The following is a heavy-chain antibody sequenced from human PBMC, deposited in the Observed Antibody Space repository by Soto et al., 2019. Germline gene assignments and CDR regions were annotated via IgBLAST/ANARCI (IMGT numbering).Heavy chain of an antibody. CDR1: GFTFSSYS. Sequence: GGSLRLSCAASGFTFSSYSMNWVRQAPGKGLEWVSSISSSSYIYYADSVKGRFTISRDNAKNSLYLQMNSLRAEDTAVYYCARDRRLMVRGVIDWFDPWGQGTLVTVSS. J-gene: IGHJ5*02. V-gene: IGHV3-21*01. CDR2: ISSSSYI. D-gene: IGHD3-10*01. CDR3: ARDRRLMVRGVIDWFDP.